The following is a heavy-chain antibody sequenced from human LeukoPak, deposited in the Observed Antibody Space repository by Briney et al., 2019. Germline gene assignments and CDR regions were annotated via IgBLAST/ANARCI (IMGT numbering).Heavy chain of an antibody. Sequence: GWLRHPEKKRLEWIGRIYTSGSTNYNPSLESRVTMSVDTSKNQFSLNLSSVTAADTAVYYCARAISSGWFKNAFDIWGQGTMVTVSS. V-gene: IGHV4-4*07. CDR2: IYTSGST. CDR3: ARAISSGWFKNAFDI. J-gene: IGHJ3*02. D-gene: IGHD6-19*01.